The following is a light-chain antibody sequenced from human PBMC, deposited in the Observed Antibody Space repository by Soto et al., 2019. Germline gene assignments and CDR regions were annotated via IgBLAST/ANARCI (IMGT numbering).Light chain of an antibody. CDR3: QQYGSSFS. CDR1: QGVSSD. Sequence: VMTQSPGTLSVSPGERATLSCRASQGVSSDLAWYQQKPGQAPRLLIYGASSRATGIPDRFSGSGSGTDFTLTITRLEPEDFAAYYCQQYGSSFSFGQGTKVDIK. V-gene: IGKV3-20*01. CDR2: GAS. J-gene: IGKJ1*01.